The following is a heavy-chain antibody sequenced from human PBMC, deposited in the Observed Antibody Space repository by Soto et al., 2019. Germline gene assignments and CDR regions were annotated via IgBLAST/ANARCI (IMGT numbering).Heavy chain of an antibody. V-gene: IGHV1-69*02. D-gene: IGHD2-21*02. Sequence: QVQLVQSGAEVKKPGSSVKVSCKASGGTFSSYTISWVRQAPGQGLEWMGRIIPILGIANYAQKFQGRVTITADKSTRTAYMELSSVRSEDTAVYYCARDDGLAYCGGDCYSWGQGTLVTVSS. J-gene: IGHJ4*02. CDR1: GGTFSSYT. CDR2: IIPILGIA. CDR3: ARDDGLAYCGGDCYS.